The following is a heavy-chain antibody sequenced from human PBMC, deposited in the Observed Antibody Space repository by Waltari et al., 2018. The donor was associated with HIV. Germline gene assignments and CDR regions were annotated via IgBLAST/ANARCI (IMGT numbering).Heavy chain of an antibody. J-gene: IGHJ6*02. V-gene: IGHV1-8*01. CDR1: GYTFTGYD. CDR3: ARGPPNDLWPPQTRHMDV. D-gene: IGHD3-3*01. Sequence: QVQLVQSGTEVKKPGASVKVSCKASGYTFTGYDMNWVRQATGQGLEWMGWMNPGSGNTADAPKFQGGVTMTRNTSIRTAYMELTSLRSEDTAVYYCARGPPNDLWPPQTRHMDVWGQGTTVTVSS. CDR2: MNPGSGNT.